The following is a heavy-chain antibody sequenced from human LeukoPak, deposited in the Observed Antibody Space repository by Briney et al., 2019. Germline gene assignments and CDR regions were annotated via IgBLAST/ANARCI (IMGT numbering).Heavy chain of an antibody. CDR3: ARVWGHGTLDAFDI. V-gene: IGHV1-2*02. CDR1: GYTFTGYY. CDR2: INPYSGGT. Sequence: ASVKVSCKASGYTFTGYYMHWVRQAPGQGLEWMGWINPYSGGTNYAQKFQGRVTMTRDTSISTAYMELSRLRSDDTAVYYCARVWGHGTLDAFDIWGQGTMVTVSS. J-gene: IGHJ3*02. D-gene: IGHD1-14*01.